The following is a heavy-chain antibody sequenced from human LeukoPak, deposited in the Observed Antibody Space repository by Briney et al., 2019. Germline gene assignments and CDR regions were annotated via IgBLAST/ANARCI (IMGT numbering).Heavy chain of an antibody. CDR3: ARDLPGAGTSGGPFDG. J-gene: IGHJ4*02. D-gene: IGHD6-19*01. Sequence: SETLSLTCAVYGGSFSGYYWSWIRQPPGKGLEWIGEINHSGSTNYNPSLKSRVTISVDTSKNQFSLKLSSVTAADTAVYYCARDLPGAGTSGGPFDGWGQGTLVSVSS. V-gene: IGHV4-34*01. CDR2: INHSGST. CDR1: GGSFSGYY.